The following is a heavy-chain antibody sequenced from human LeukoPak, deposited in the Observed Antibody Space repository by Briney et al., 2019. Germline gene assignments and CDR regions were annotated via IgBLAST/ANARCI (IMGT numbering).Heavy chain of an antibody. J-gene: IGHJ4*02. CDR1: GFTFNSFE. D-gene: IGHD3-22*01. V-gene: IGHV3-48*03. CDR3: ARSRSGYFRYFDY. CDR2: ISSSASTI. Sequence: GGSLRLSCAASGFTFNSFEMTWVRQAPGKGLEWVSYISSSASTIYYADSVKGRFTISRDNAKNSLYLQVNSLRAEDTAVYYCARSRSGYFRYFDYWGQGALVAVSS.